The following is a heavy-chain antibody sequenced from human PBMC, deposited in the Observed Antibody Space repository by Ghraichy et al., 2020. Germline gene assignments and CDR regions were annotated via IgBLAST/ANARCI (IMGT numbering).Heavy chain of an antibody. CDR1: EFTFSNYA. CDR2: ISGSGGST. V-gene: IGHV3-23*01. Sequence: GGSLRLSCAASEFTFSNYAMSWVRQAPGKGLEWVSVISGSGGSTYYADSVKGRLIISRDNSKNTLYLQMNSLRAEDTAVYHCAKGPWGYFQDWGQGTLVIVSS. CDR3: AKGPWGYFQD. D-gene: IGHD3-16*01. J-gene: IGHJ1*01.